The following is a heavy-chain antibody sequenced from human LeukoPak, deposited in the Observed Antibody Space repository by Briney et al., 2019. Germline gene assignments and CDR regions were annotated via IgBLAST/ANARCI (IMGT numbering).Heavy chain of an antibody. CDR2: IYYSGST. D-gene: IGHD2-2*02. V-gene: IGHV4-30-4*01. Sequence: SETLSLTCTVSGGSISSGDYYWSWIRQPPGKGLEWIGYIYYSGSTYYNPSLKSRVTISVDTSKNQFSPKLSSVTAADTAVYYCARVVLSCSSTSCYTYYYYGMDVWGQGTTVTVSS. CDR1: GGSISSGDYY. CDR3: ARVVLSCSSTSCYTYYYYGMDV. J-gene: IGHJ6*02.